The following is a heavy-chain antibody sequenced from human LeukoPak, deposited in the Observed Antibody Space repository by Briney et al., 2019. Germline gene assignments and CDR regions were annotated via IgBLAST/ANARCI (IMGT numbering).Heavy chain of an antibody. CDR3: AQGWEPDGNWFDP. Sequence: SETLSLTCTVSGGSISSGGYYWSWIRQHPGKGLEWIGYIYYSGSTYYNPSLKSRVTISVDTSKNQFSLKLSSVTAADTALYYCAQGWEPDGNWFDPWGQGTLVTVSS. CDR2: IYYSGST. D-gene: IGHD1-26*01. J-gene: IGHJ5*02. V-gene: IGHV4-31*03. CDR1: GGSISSGGYY.